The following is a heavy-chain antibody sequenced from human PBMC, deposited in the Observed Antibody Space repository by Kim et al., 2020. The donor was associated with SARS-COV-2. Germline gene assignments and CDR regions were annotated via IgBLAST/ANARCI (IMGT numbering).Heavy chain of an antibody. Sequence: STTTHADSVMGRFTISRDNAKNTVYLQMSNLRAEDTAVYYGTSDDGYGMDVWGQGTTVTVSS. J-gene: IGHJ6*02. CDR2: STT. CDR3: TSDDGYGMDV. V-gene: IGHV3-74*01.